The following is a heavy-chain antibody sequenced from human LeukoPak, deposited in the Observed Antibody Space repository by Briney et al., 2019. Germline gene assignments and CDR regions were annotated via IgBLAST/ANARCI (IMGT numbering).Heavy chain of an antibody. J-gene: IGHJ4*02. Sequence: PGGSLRLSCAASGFTFSSYATSWVRQAPGKGLEWVSAISGSGGSTYYADSVKGRFTISRDTSKNTLYLQMNSLRAEDTAVYYCARVLSVSYCDSWGQGTLVTVSS. CDR2: ISGSGGST. D-gene: IGHD2/OR15-2a*01. CDR3: ARVLSVSYCDS. V-gene: IGHV3-23*01. CDR1: GFTFSSYA.